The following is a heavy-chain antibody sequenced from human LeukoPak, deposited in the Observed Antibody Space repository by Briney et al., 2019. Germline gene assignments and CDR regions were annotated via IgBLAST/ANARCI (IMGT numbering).Heavy chain of an antibody. V-gene: IGHV4-38-2*02. CDR2: FCHSGST. D-gene: IGHD6-13*01. CDR3: ARDRAGIAAAGWFDP. J-gene: IGHJ5*02. CDR1: AYSISSGYY. Sequence: KTSETLSLTCAVSAYSISSGYYWGWIRQPPGQGLEWIGSFCHSGSTYYNPSLKSRVTISVDTSKNQFSLKLSSVTAADTAVYYCARDRAGIAAAGWFDPWGQGTLVTVSS.